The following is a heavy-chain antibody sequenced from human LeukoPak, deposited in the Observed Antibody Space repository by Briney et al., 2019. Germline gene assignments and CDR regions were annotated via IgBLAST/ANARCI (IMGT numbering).Heavy chain of an antibody. Sequence: SGPTLVNPTQTLTLTCTFSGFSLSTSGVGVGWIRQPPGKALEWLALIYWDDYKRYSPSLKSRLTITKDTSKNQVVLTMTNMDPVDTATYYCAHRRNHLTGPIFDYWGQGTLVTVSS. V-gene: IGHV2-5*02. CDR1: GFSLSTSGVG. CDR2: IYWDDYK. D-gene: IGHD3-9*01. CDR3: AHRRNHLTGPIFDY. J-gene: IGHJ4*02.